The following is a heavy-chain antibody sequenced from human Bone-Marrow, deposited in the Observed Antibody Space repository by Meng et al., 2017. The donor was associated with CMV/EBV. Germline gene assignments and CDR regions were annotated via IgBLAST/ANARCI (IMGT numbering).Heavy chain of an antibody. CDR3: AREFLEWLFPTARYYYYGMDV. J-gene: IGHJ6*02. D-gene: IGHD3-3*01. Sequence: SETLSLTCTVSGGSVSSGSYYWSWIRQPPGKGLEWIGYIYYSGSTNYNPSLKSRVTISVDTSKNQFSLKLSSVTAADTAVYYCAREFLEWLFPTARYYYYGMDVWSQGTTVTVSS. CDR1: GGSVSSGSYY. CDR2: IYYSGST. V-gene: IGHV4-61*01.